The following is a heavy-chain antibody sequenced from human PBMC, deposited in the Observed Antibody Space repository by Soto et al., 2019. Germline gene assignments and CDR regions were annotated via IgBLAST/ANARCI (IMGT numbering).Heavy chain of an antibody. CDR3: AAGDVLLWFGASFFDI. Sequence: SVKLSCKVSGFTFTSSAVQLVRQARGQRLEWIGWIVVGSGNTNYAQKFQERVTITRDMSTSTAYMELSSLRSEDTAVYYCAAGDVLLWFGASFFDIWGQGTMVTVSS. J-gene: IGHJ3*02. CDR1: GFTFTSSA. D-gene: IGHD3-10*01. V-gene: IGHV1-58*01. CDR2: IVVGSGNT.